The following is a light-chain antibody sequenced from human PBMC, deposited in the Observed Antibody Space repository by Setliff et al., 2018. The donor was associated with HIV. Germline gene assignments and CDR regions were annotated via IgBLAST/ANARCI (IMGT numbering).Light chain of an antibody. V-gene: IGLV3-21*03. CDR2: DDN. Sequence: SYDLAQPPSVSVAPGKTARITCGGNNIGSKSVHWYQQKPGQAPVLVVYDDNDRPSGIPERFSGSNSGNTATLTISRVEAGDEADYYCQVWDTSNDHHVFGTGT. J-gene: IGLJ1*01. CDR1: NIGSKS. CDR3: QVWDTSNDHHV.